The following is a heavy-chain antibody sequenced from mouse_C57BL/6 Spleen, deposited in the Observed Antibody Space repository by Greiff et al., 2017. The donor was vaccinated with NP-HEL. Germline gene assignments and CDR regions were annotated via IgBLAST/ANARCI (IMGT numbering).Heavy chain of an antibody. J-gene: IGHJ1*03. V-gene: IGHV1-62-2*01. CDR2: FYPGSGSI. CDR1: GYTFTEYT. CDR3: ARHEVAYYYGSDWYFDV. Sequence: VKLMESGAELVKPGASVKLSCKASGYTFTEYTIHWVKQRSGQGLEWIGWFYPGSGSIKYNEKFKDKATLTADKSSSTVYMELSRLTSEDSAVYFCARHEVAYYYGSDWYFDVWGTGTTVTVSS. D-gene: IGHD1-1*01.